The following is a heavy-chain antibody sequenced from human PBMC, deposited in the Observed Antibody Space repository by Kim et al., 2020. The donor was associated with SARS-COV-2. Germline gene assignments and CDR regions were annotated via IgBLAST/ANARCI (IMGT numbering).Heavy chain of an antibody. Sequence: ASVKVSCKASGYTFTDYFMHWMRQAPGQGLEWMGRINPTSGDTKYAQKFQGRVTMTRDTSINTAYMELSRLTSDDTAVHYCARDDTVWSLDYWGQGTLGT. D-gene: IGHD5-18*01. V-gene: IGHV1-2*06. J-gene: IGHJ4*02. CDR2: INPTSGDT. CDR1: GYTFTDYF. CDR3: ARDDTVWSLDY.